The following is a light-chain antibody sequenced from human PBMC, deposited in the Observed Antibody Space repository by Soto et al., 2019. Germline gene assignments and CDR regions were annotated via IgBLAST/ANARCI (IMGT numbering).Light chain of an antibody. Sequence: QSVLTQPPSVSGSPGQSVTISCTGTSSEVGSYNRVSWYQQSPGTAPKLMIYEVSNRPSGVPDRFSGSKSGNTASLTISGLQAEDEADYYCSSYTSSSTYGFGTGTKVTVL. CDR1: SSEVGSYNR. V-gene: IGLV2-18*02. CDR3: SSYTSSSTYG. J-gene: IGLJ1*01. CDR2: EVS.